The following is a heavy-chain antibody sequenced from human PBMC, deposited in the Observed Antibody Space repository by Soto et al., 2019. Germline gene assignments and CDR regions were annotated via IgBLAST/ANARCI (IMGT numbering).Heavy chain of an antibody. CDR2: IKQDGSEK. J-gene: IGHJ3*02. V-gene: IGHV3-7*01. D-gene: IGHD3-22*01. Sequence: PGGSLRLSCAASGITFSSYWMSWVRQAPGKGLEWVANIKQDGSEKYYVDSVKGRFTISRDNAKNSLYLQMNSLRAEDTAVYYCARGSPQDYYDSSEGAFDIWGQGTMVTVSS. CDR3: ARGSPQDYYDSSEGAFDI. CDR1: GITFSSYW.